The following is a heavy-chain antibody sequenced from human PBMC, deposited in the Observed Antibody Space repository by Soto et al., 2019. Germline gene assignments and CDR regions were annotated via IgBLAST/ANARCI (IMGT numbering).Heavy chain of an antibody. CDR2: IYWDNDK. CDR1: GLSLSTSGVG. J-gene: IGHJ6*02. Sequence: QITLKESGPTLMKPTQPLTLTCTFSGLSLSTSGVGVGWIRQPPGKALEWLALIYWDNDKRYSPSLKSRLTTTKHTPRNQVVLTMPNMDPVDTATYYCAHKSPNYYIGMDVWGQGTTVTDSS. CDR3: AHKSPNYYIGMDV. V-gene: IGHV2-5*02.